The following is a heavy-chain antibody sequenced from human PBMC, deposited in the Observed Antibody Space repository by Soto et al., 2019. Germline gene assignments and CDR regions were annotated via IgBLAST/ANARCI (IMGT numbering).Heavy chain of an antibody. Sequence: EVPLMESGGGLVQPGGSLRLSCAASTFIFSNAYINWVRQAPGKGPEWVGRVRSKADGGTTDYAAPVIDRLTISRDNSKNTLYLQMYSLKTEDTAVYYCATTYTGSYSFYFYFWGQGTLVTVSS. CDR2: VRSKADGGTT. CDR3: ATTYTGSYSFYFYF. V-gene: IGHV3-15*07. D-gene: IGHD1-26*01. CDR1: TFIFSNAY. J-gene: IGHJ4*02.